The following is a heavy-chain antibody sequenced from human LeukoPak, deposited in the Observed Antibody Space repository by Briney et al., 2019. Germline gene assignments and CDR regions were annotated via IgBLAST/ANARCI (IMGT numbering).Heavy chain of an antibody. CDR3: ARGSFGRIAARPYYYYYMDV. J-gene: IGHJ6*03. V-gene: IGHV4-34*01. Sequence: LRLSCAASGFTFSSYGMHWVRQAPGKGLEWIGEINHSGSTNYNPSLKSRVTISVDTSKNQFSLKLSSVTAADTAVYYCARGSFGRIAARPYYYYYMDVWGKGTTVTVSS. CDR1: GFTFSSYG. D-gene: IGHD6-6*01. CDR2: INHSGST.